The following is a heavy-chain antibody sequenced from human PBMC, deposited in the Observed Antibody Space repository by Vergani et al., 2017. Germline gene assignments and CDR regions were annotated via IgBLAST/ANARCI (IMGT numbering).Heavy chain of an antibody. D-gene: IGHD3-10*01. CDR1: GGSISSYY. Sequence: QVQLQESGPGLVKPSETLSLTCTVSGGSISSYYWSWIRQPPGKGLEWIGYIYYSGSTNYNPSLKSRVTISVDTSKNQFSLKLSSVTAADTAVYYCARDLGGSGSFYYYYYMDVWGKGTTVTVSS. J-gene: IGHJ6*03. V-gene: IGHV4-59*01. CDR3: ARDLGGSGSFYYYYYMDV. CDR2: IYYSGST.